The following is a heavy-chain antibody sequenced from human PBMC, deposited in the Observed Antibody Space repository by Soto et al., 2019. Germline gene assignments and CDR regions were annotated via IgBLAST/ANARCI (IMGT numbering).Heavy chain of an antibody. Sequence: EVQLVESGGGLVQPGGSLRLSCAASGFTFSSYSMNWVRQAPGKGLEWVSYISSSSSTIYYADSVKGRFTISRDNAKNSLYLQMNSLRDEDTAVYYCARVGIAQQLTPRYYYYGMDVWGQGITVTVSS. CDR2: ISSSSSTI. V-gene: IGHV3-48*02. J-gene: IGHJ6*02. CDR1: GFTFSSYS. D-gene: IGHD6-13*01. CDR3: ARVGIAQQLTPRYYYYGMDV.